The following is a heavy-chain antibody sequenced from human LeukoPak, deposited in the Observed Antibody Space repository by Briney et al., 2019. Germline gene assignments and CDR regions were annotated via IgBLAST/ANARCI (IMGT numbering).Heavy chain of an antibody. CDR3: AKDGGWYDILTGYYPYYFDY. CDR2: ISGSGGST. Sequence: GGSLRLSCAASGFTFSSYAMSWVRQAPGKGLERVSAISGSGGSTYYADSVKGRFTISRDNSKNTLYPQMNSLRAEDTAVYYCAKDGGWYDILTGYYPYYFDYWGQGTLVTVSS. V-gene: IGHV3-23*01. J-gene: IGHJ4*02. D-gene: IGHD3-9*01. CDR1: GFTFSSYA.